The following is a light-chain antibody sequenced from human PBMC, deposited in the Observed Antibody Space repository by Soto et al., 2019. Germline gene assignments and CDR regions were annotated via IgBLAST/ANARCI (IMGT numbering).Light chain of an antibody. CDR2: GAS. CDR1: QSVSSSY. V-gene: IGKV3-20*01. CDR3: QHYGNSLPWT. Sequence: EIVLTQSPGTLSLSPGERATLSCRASQSVSSSYLAWYQQKPGQAPRLLIYGASSRATGIPDRFSGSGSGTDFTLTISRLEPEDFAVYYCQHYGNSLPWTFGQGTKVEIK. J-gene: IGKJ1*01.